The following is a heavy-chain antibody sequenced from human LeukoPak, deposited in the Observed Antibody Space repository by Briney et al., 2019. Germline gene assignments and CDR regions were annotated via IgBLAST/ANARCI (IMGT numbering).Heavy chain of an antibody. J-gene: IGHJ5*02. CDR3: ARAQEQYRNWFDP. V-gene: IGHV4-61*01. CDR2: IYYSGST. Sequence: PSETLSLTCAVSGYSISSGYYWGWIRQPPGKGLEWIGYIYYSGSTNYNPSLKSRVTISVDTSKNQFSLKLSSVTAADTAVYYCARAQEQYRNWFDPWGQGTLVTVSS. CDR1: GYSISSGYY. D-gene: IGHD2-2*01.